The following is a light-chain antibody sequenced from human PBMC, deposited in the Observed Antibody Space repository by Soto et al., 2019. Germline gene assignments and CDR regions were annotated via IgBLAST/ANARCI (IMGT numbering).Light chain of an antibody. CDR2: DVD. Sequence: QSALTQPASVSGSPGQSITISCTGTSSDVGGYNYVSWYQQHPGKAPKLMIYDVDNWPSGVSNRFSGSKSGNTASLTISGLQAEDEADYYCSSYSTSTTLVVFGGGTKLTVL. J-gene: IGLJ2*01. CDR3: SSYSTSTTLVV. V-gene: IGLV2-14*01. CDR1: SSDVGGYNY.